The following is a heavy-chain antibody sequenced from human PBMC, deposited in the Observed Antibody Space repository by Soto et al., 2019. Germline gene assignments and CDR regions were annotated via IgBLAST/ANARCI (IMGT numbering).Heavy chain of an antibody. V-gene: IGHV4-61*03. CDR2: IYYSVNT. Sequence: SETLSLTCTVSGGSVGSGSYYWSWILHPLGKGLEWIGYIYYSVNTDYNPSLRGRASISVDKAKNHFSMQLTSVTSADTAIYYCARDSVLAYYRENRNPYWFDPWGQGTMVTVSS. CDR1: GGSVGSGSYY. J-gene: IGHJ5*02. D-gene: IGHD3-3*02. CDR3: ARDSVLAYYRENRNPYWFDP.